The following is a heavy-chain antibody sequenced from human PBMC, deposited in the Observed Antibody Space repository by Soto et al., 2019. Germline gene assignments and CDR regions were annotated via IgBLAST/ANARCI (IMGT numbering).Heavy chain of an antibody. Sequence: EVQLWESGGGLVQPGGSLRLSCAASGFSFSTYAMTWVRQAPGKGLQWVSAISGGGSNTHYADSVKGRFTISRDNSKKLMHMQMNSLRAEDTAIYYCAKFSAASVYDISSAPDYWGQGTLVTGSS. V-gene: IGHV3-23*01. J-gene: IGHJ4*02. CDR1: GFSFSTYA. D-gene: IGHD3-9*01. CDR2: ISGGGSNT. CDR3: AKFSAASVYDISSAPDY.